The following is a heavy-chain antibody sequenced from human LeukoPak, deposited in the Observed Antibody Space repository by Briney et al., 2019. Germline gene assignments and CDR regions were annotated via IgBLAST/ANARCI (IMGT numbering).Heavy chain of an antibody. CDR3: ARDPTHDLGYCSGGSCFNWFDP. Sequence: GSLRLSCAASGFTFSSHAMSWIRQPAGKGLEWIGRIYTSGSTNYNPSLKSRVTMSVDTSKNQFSLKLSSVTAADTAVYYCARDPTHDLGYCSGGSCFNWFDPWGQGTLVTVSS. D-gene: IGHD2-15*01. V-gene: IGHV4-4*07. CDR1: GFTFSSHA. CDR2: IYTSGST. J-gene: IGHJ5*02.